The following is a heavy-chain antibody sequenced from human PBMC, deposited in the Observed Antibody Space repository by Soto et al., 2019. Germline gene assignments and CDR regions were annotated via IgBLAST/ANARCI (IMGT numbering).Heavy chain of an antibody. CDR2: VSGSSSYI. CDR3: ARDLRGHYGP. Sequence: AGGSLRLSCEGSGFNFRDFNMIWVRQAPGKGLEWVSSVSGSSSYIYYADSVKGRFTVSRDNANNLVFLQMNGLRPVDTAMYYCARDLRGHYGPWGQGTIVTVSS. D-gene: IGHD4-17*01. J-gene: IGHJ3*01. V-gene: IGHV3-21*06. CDR1: GFNFRDFN.